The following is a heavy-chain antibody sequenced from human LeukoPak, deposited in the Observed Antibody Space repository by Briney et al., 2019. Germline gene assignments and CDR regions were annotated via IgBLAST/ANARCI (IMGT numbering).Heavy chain of an antibody. CDR3: ARDRTYYYDSSGYYLGRETIFDY. V-gene: IGHV4-30-4*01. J-gene: IGHJ4*02. CDR1: GGSISSGDYY. D-gene: IGHD3-22*01. CDR2: IYYSGST. Sequence: SETLSLTCTVSGGSISSGDYYWSWIRQPPGKGLEWIGYIYYSGSTYYNPSLKSRVTISVDTSKNQFSLKLSSVTAADTAVYYCARDRTYYYDSSGYYLGRETIFDYWGQGTLVTVSS.